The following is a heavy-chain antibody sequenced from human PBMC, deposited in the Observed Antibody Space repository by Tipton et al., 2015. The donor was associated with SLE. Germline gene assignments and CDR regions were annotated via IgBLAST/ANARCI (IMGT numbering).Heavy chain of an antibody. CDR2: IYRGGST. V-gene: IGHV3-66*01. D-gene: IGHD6-19*01. CDR1: GFTVSSNY. J-gene: IGHJ3*02. Sequence: SLRLSCAASGFTVSSNYMNWVRQAPGKGLEWVSVIYRGGSTYYPDSVKGRFTISRDNSKNTLYLQMNSLRAEDTAVYYCARDQPSSASAFDIWGQGTMVTVSS. CDR3: ARDQPSSASAFDI.